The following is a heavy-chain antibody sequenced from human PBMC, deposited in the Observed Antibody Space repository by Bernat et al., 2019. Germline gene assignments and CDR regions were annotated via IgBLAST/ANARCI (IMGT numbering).Heavy chain of an antibody. Sequence: QVQLVASGGGLVKPGGSLRLSCEASEFTFSDYFMSWIRQAPGKGLEWVSYISSSGSSIYYTDSVKGRFTISRDNTKNSLFLQMTSLRTEDTAIYYCARGQSRTSCWFDYWGQGTLVTVSS. D-gene: IGHD2-2*01. V-gene: IGHV3-11*01. J-gene: IGHJ4*02. CDR2: ISSSGSSI. CDR1: EFTFSDYF. CDR3: ARGQSRTSCWFDY.